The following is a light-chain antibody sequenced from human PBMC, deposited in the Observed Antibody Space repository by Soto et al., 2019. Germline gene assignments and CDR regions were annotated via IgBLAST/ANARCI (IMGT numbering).Light chain of an antibody. CDR2: KAS. Sequence: DIQMTQSPSTLSASVGDRATITCRASQNINNWLAWYQQKPGKAPNLLIYKASTLESRVPTRFSGSGSGTEFTLTISSLQPDDFASYYCQQYKSYPLTFGGGTKVEIK. J-gene: IGKJ4*01. CDR1: QNINNW. CDR3: QQYKSYPLT. V-gene: IGKV1-5*03.